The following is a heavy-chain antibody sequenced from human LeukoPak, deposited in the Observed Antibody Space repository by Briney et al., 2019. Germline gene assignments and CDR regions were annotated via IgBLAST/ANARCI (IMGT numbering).Heavy chain of an antibody. Sequence: ASVKVSCKASGGTFSIYAISWVRQAPGQGLEWMGGIIPIFGTANYAQKFQGRVTITAAESTSTAYMELSSLRSEDTAVYYCARPDPSMVRGGQSYYYYGMDVWGKGTTVTVSS. D-gene: IGHD3-10*01. CDR1: GGTFSIYA. CDR2: IIPIFGTA. J-gene: IGHJ6*04. CDR3: ARPDPSMVRGGQSYYYYGMDV. V-gene: IGHV1-69*01.